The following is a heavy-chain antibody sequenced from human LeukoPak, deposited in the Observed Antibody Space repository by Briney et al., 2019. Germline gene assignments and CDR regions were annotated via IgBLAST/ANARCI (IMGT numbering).Heavy chain of an antibody. CDR2: ISGSGGIT. J-gene: IGHJ4*02. V-gene: IGHV3-23*01. CDR3: AKAPVTTCRGAFCYPFDY. Sequence: GGSLRLSCAASGFTFSSFGMSWVRQAPGKGLEWVSAISGSGGITYYADSVKGRFTISRDNSKNTLYLQMNSLRPEDAAVYYCAKAPVTTCRGAFCYPFDYWGLGTLVTVSS. CDR1: GFTFSSFG. D-gene: IGHD2-15*01.